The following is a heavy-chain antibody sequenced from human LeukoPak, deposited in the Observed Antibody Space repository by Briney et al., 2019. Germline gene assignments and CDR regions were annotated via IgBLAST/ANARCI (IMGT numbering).Heavy chain of an antibody. D-gene: IGHD2-2*01. CDR2: INTNTGNP. Sequence: ASVKVSCKASGYTFTGYAMNWVRQAPGQGLEWMGWINTNTGNPTYAQGFTGRFVFSLDTSVSTAYLQISSLKAEDTAVYYCARVGREYQLPPYYYYGMDVWGQGTRSPSP. J-gene: IGHJ6*02. CDR3: ARVGREYQLPPYYYYGMDV. V-gene: IGHV7-4-1*02. CDR1: GYTFTGYA.